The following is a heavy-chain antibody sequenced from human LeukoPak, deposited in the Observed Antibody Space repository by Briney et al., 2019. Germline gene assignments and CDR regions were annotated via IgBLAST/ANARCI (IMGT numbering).Heavy chain of an antibody. Sequence: GGSLRLSCTASGFTFGDYAMSWVRQAPGKGLEWVGFIRSKAYGGTTEYAASVKGRFTISRDDSKSVAYLQMNSLKTEDTAVYYCTREGEAAAGAVPCYWGQGTLVTVSS. CDR3: TREGEAAAGAVPCY. J-gene: IGHJ4*02. CDR1: GFTFGDYA. D-gene: IGHD6-13*01. V-gene: IGHV3-49*04. CDR2: IRSKAYGGTT.